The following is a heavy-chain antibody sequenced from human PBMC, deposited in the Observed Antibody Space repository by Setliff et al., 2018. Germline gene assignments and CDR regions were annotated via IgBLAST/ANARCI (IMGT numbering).Heavy chain of an antibody. D-gene: IGHD3-10*01. V-gene: IGHV4-39*01. J-gene: IGHJ6*03. CDR2: IYYSGST. CDR1: GGSISSGNYY. CDR3: ARHKSNGSGSYPSLYMDV. Sequence: SETLSLTCRVYGGSISSGNYYWGLIRQPPGKGLEWVATIYYSGSTYSNPSLKSQLIISVDAPDNQFSVKLSSVTAADTAVYYCARHKSNGSGSYPSLYMDVWGKGIMVTVSS.